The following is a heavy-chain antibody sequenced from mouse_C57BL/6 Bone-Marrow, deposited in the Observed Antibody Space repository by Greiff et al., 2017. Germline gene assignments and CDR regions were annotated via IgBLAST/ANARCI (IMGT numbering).Heavy chain of an antibody. J-gene: IGHJ3*01. D-gene: IGHD1-1*01. CDR2: IDPENGDT. CDR3: TPYYYGSSYGGFAY. CDR1: GFNIKDDY. Sequence: EVQLQQSGAELVRPGASVTLSCTASGFNIKDDYMHWVKQRPEQGLEWIGWIDPENGDTEYASKFQGKATITADTSSNTAYLQLSSLTSEDTAVYYCTPYYYGSSYGGFAYWGQGTLVTVSA. V-gene: IGHV14-4*01.